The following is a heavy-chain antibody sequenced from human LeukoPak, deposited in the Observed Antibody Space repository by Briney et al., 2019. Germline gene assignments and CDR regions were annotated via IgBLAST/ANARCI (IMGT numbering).Heavy chain of an antibody. Sequence: ASVKVSCKASGYTFTSYGISWVRQAPGQGLEWMGWISGYNGNMNYAQKFQGRVTMTTDTSTRTAYMELKSLRFDDTAVYYCARDRARDYWVYWGQGTLVTVSS. CDR3: ARDRARDYWVY. CDR2: ISGYNGNM. D-gene: IGHD3-10*01. J-gene: IGHJ4*02. V-gene: IGHV1-18*01. CDR1: GYTFTSYG.